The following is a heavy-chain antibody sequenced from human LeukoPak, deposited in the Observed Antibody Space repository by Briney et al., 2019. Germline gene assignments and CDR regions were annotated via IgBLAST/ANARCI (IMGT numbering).Heavy chain of an antibody. CDR2: ISSSSSTI. CDR3: ARDLRLVAYYSDY. Sequence: GGSLRLSCAASGFTFSSHWMSWVRQAPGKGLEWVSYISSSSSTIYYADSVKGRFTISRDNAKNSLYLQMNSLRAEDTAVYYCARDLRLVAYYSDYWGQGTLVTVSS. J-gene: IGHJ4*02. D-gene: IGHD6-19*01. CDR1: GFTFSSHW. V-gene: IGHV3-48*01.